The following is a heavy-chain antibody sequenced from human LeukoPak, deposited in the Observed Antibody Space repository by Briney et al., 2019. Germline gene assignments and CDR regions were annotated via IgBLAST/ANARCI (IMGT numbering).Heavy chain of an antibody. Sequence: ASVKVSCKASGYTFTSYGISRVRQAPGQGLEWMGWISAYNGNTNYAQKLQGRVTMTTDTSTSTAYMELRSLRSDDTAVYYCASGYSGYDPFDYWGQGTLVTVSS. CDR2: ISAYNGNT. CDR1: GYTFTSYG. J-gene: IGHJ4*02. CDR3: ASGYSGYDPFDY. D-gene: IGHD5-12*01. V-gene: IGHV1-18*04.